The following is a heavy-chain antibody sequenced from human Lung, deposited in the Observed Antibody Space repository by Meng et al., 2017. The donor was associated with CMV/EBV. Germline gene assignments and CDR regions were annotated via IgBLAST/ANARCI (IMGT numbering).Heavy chain of an antibody. V-gene: IGHV1-8*01. J-gene: IGHJ5*02. D-gene: IGHD2-15*01. CDR1: GYTFTSYE. Sequence: AEGKKPGASVKVSCKAAGYTFTSYEINWGRQATGQGLEWMGWMNPNSGNTGYAQKFQGRVTMTRNTSISTAYMELSSLRSEDTAVYYCARGYCSGGSCPVFDPWGQGTLVTVSS. CDR3: ARGYCSGGSCPVFDP. CDR2: MNPNSGNT.